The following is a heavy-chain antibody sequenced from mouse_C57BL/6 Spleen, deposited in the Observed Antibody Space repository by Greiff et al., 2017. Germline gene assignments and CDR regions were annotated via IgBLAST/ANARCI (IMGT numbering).Heavy chain of an antibody. J-gene: IGHJ2*01. CDR3: ARCSNYEGYFDY. D-gene: IGHD2-5*01. CDR2: INPNYGTT. CDR1: GYSFTDYN. Sequence: VHVKQSGPELVKPGASVKISCKASGYSFTDYNMNWVKQSNGKSLEWIGVINPNYGTTSYNQKFKGKATLTVDQSSSTAYMQLNSLTSEDSAVYYCARCSNYEGYFDYWGQGTTLTVSS. V-gene: IGHV1-39*01.